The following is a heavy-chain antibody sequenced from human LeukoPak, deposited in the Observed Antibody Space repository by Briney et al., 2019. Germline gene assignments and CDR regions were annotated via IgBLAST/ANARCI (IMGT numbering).Heavy chain of an antibody. D-gene: IGHD2-15*01. Sequence: ASVKVSCKASGYTFTSYAMHWVRQAPGQRLEWMGWINAGNGNTKYSQKFQGRVTITRDTSASTAYMELSSLRSEGTAVYYCARGLGYCSGGSCQNYYGMDVWGQGTTVTVSS. CDR3: ARGLGYCSGGSCQNYYGMDV. CDR2: INAGNGNT. J-gene: IGHJ6*02. CDR1: GYTFTSYA. V-gene: IGHV1-3*01.